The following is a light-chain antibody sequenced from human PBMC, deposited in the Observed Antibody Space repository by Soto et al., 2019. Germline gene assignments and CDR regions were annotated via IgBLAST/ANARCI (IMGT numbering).Light chain of an antibody. CDR3: QSYDSSLTTFV. J-gene: IGLJ1*01. CDR1: ISNIGAEYD. CDR2: GDN. V-gene: IGLV1-40*01. Sequence: SVLTHPPSVSGAPGQRVAISCTGSISNIGAEYDVHWYQQLPGTAPKRLIYGDNNRPSGVPDRFSGSKSGTSASLAITGLQPEDEADYYCQSYDSSLTTFVFGTGTKVTVL.